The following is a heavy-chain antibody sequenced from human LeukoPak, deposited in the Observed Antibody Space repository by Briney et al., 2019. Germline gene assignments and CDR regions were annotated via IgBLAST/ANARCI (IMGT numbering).Heavy chain of an antibody. CDR3: ARGRWGYYDSSGYYGTSFDY. CDR1: GGSFSGYY. D-gene: IGHD3-22*01. Sequence: PSETLSLTCAVYGGSFSGYYWSWIRQPPGKGLEWIGVINHSGSTNYNPALKSRVTISVDTSKNQFSLKLSSVTAADTAVYYCARGRWGYYDSSGYYGTSFDYWGQGTLVTVSS. CDR2: INHSGST. J-gene: IGHJ4*02. V-gene: IGHV4-34*01.